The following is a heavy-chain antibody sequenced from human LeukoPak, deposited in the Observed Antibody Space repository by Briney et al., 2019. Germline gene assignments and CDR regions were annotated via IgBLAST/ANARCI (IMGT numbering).Heavy chain of an antibody. CDR1: GFIVSGNY. J-gene: IGHJ4*02. D-gene: IGHD3-22*01. V-gene: IGHV4-4*02. CDR3: ATYYDTGGYKWNY. CDR2: ILHTGST. Sequence: GSLRLSCAASGFIVSGNYMSWVRQSPGRGLEWIGEILHTGSTTYNPSLKSRVTISVDKSKNQFSLKLSSVTAADTAVYYCATYYDTGGYKWNYWGQGTLVTVSS.